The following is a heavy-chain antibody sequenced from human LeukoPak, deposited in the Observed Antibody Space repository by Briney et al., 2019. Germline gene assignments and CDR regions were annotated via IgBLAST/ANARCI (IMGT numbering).Heavy chain of an antibody. V-gene: IGHV1-69*04. J-gene: IGHJ4*02. D-gene: IGHD5-18*01. Sequence: SVKVSCKASGYTFTTYGISWVRQAPGQGLEWMGRIIPILGIANYAQKFQGRVTITADKSTSTAYMELSSLRSEDTAVYYCARLVQYSTEDYWGQGTLVTVSS. CDR1: GYTFTTYG. CDR3: ARLVQYSTEDY. CDR2: IIPILGIA.